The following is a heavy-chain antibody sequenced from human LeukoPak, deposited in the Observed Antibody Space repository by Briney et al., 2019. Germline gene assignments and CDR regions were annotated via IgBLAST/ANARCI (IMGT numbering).Heavy chain of an antibody. CDR1: GGTFSTYG. Sequence: SVKVSCKASGGTFSTYGLSWVRQAPGQGLEWMGGIIPNFGTTHYAQKLQGRVTISADESTSTAYMELRSLRSDDTAVYYCARDRPYDSSGYYYGRYYGMDVWGQGSTVTVSS. CDR2: IIPNFGTT. D-gene: IGHD3-22*01. V-gene: IGHV1-69*13. J-gene: IGHJ6*02. CDR3: ARDRPYDSSGYYYGRYYGMDV.